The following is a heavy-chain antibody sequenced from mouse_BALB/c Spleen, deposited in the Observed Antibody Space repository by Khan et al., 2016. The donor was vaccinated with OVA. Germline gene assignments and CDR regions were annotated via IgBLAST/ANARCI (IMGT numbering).Heavy chain of an antibody. CDR2: ITYCGNT. CDR1: GYSITSAYA. CDR3: ARDDGGDFDY. J-gene: IGHJ2*01. D-gene: IGHD2-3*01. V-gene: IGHV3-2*02. Sequence: EVQLQESGPGLVKPSQSLSLTCTVTGYSITSAYARNWLRQFPGNKLECMGFITYCGNTNYNPSLKSRISITRDTSENQFFLQLNSVTTEDTATYFCARDDGGDFDYWGQGTTVTVSS.